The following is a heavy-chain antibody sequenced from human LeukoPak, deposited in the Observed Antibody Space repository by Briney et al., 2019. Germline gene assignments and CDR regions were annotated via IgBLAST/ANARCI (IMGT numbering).Heavy chain of an antibody. CDR3: ACLTTADAFDI. CDR2: IYDSGST. J-gene: IGHJ3*02. Sequence: PSETLPLTCTVSGGSISIYYWSWIRQPPGKGLEWIGYIYDSGSTNYNPSLKSRVTISVDTSKNQFSLKLSSVTAADTAVYYCACLTTADAFDIWGQGTMVTVSS. V-gene: IGHV4-59*01. CDR1: GGSISIYY. D-gene: IGHD3-22*01.